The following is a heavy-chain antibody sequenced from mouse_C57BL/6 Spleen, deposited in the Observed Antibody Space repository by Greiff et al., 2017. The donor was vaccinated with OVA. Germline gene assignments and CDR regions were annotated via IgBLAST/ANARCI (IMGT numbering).Heavy chain of an antibody. Sequence: VKLMESGAELVRPGTSVKMSCKASGYTFTNYWIGWAKQRPGHGLEWIGDIYPGGGYTNYNEKFKGKATLTAGKSSSTAYMQFSSLPSEDSAIYSCARGATGDYFDYWRQGTTLTVSS. V-gene: IGHV1-63*01. D-gene: IGHD3-1*01. CDR1: GYTFTNYW. CDR3: ARGATGDYFDY. J-gene: IGHJ2*01. CDR2: IYPGGGYT.